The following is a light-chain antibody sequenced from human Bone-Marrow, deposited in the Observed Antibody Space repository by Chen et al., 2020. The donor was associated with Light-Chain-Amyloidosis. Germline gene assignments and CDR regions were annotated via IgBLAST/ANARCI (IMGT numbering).Light chain of an antibody. Sequence: SSLLTQPSSVSVAPGQTATIACGVNNIGSTSVHCYQQTPGQAPLLVVYDDSDRPSAIPERLSGSTSGNTDTLTISRVEAGDEADYYCQVWDWSSDSPVFGGGTKLTVL. CDR1: NIGSTS. J-gene: IGLJ3*02. V-gene: IGLV3-21*02. CDR3: QVWDWSSDSPV. CDR2: DDS.